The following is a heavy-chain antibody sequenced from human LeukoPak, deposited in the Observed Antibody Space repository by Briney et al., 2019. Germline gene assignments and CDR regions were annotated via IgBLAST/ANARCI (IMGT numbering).Heavy chain of an antibody. D-gene: IGHD2-2*02. CDR3: ATLVVPAAIPGDAFDI. CDR2: IIPIFGTA. V-gene: IGHV1-69*13. J-gene: IGHJ3*02. CDR1: GGTFSSYA. Sequence: ASVKVSCTASGGTFSSYAISWVRQAPGQGLEWMGGIIPIFGTANYAQKFQGRVTITADESTSTAYMELSSLRSEDTAVYYCATLVVPAAIPGDAFDIWGQGTMVTVSS.